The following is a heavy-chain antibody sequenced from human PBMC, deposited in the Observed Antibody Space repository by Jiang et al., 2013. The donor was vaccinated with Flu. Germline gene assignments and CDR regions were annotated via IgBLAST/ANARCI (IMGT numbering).Heavy chain of an antibody. D-gene: IGHD1-26*01. J-gene: IGHJ6*02. Sequence: SQTLSLTCVISGDSVSSDRSAWSWIRQSPSRGLEWLGRTFYKSRWFNDYAVSVKSRITINPDTSKRQFSLLLNSVTLEDTAIYYCVRENRRSSGSAHYFLGMDVWGQGTTVTVSS. CDR1: GDSVSSDRSA. V-gene: IGHV6-1*01. CDR3: VRENRRSSGSAHYFLGMDV. CDR2: TFYKSRWFN.